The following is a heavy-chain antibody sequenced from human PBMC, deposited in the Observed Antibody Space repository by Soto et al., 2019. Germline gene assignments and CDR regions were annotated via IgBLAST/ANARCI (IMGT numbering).Heavy chain of an antibody. J-gene: IGHJ4*02. V-gene: IGHV4-30-4*01. D-gene: IGHD3-3*01. Sequence: QVQLQESGPGLVKPSQTLSLTCTVSGGSISSGDYYWSWIRQPPGKGLEWIGYIYYSGSTYYNPSLKSRVTISVDTSKNQFSLKLSSVTAADTAVYYCARTGKLGYDFWSGYQVGYYFDYWGQGTLVTVSS. CDR1: GGSISSGDYY. CDR2: IYYSGST. CDR3: ARTGKLGYDFWSGYQVGYYFDY.